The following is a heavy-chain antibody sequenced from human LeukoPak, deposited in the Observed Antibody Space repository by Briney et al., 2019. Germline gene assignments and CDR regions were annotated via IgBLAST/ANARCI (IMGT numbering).Heavy chain of an antibody. V-gene: IGHV3-23*01. CDR3: AKDREGRYDFWSGYLGMFDY. D-gene: IGHD3-3*01. CDR1: GFTFSSYA. Sequence: GGSLRLSCAASGFTFSSYAMSWVRQAPGKGLEWVSAISGSGGSTYYADSVKGRFTISRDNSKNTLYLQMNSLRAEDTAVYYCAKDREGRYDFWSGYLGMFDYWGQGTLVTVSS. J-gene: IGHJ4*02. CDR2: ISGSGGST.